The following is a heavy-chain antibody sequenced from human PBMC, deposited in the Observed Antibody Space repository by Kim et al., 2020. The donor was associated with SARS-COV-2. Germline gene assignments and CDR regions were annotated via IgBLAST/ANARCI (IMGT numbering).Heavy chain of an antibody. CDR2: IDPSDSYT. V-gene: IGHV5-10-1*01. D-gene: IGHD3-3*01. Sequence: GESLKISCKGSGYSFTSYWISWVRQMPGKGLEWMGRIDPSDSYTNYSPSFQGHVTISADKSISTAYLQWSSLKASDTAMYYCARLTDYDFWSGYYIGRGDYYGMDVWGQGTTVTVSS. CDR3: ARLTDYDFWSGYYIGRGDYYGMDV. J-gene: IGHJ6*02. CDR1: GYSFTSYW.